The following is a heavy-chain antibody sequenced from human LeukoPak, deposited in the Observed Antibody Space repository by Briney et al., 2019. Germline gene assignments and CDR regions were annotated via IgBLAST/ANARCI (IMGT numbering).Heavy chain of an antibody. V-gene: IGHV4-59*08. CDR3: ARLFYDHLWGTRRNGWDYFDY. Sequence: SETLSLTCTVSGGSISSYYWSWIRQPPGKGLEWIGYIYYSGSTNYNPSLKSRVTISLDTSKNQFSLKLNSVTAADTAVYFCARLFYDHLWGTRRNGWDYFDYWGQGTLVTVSS. CDR1: GGSISSYY. CDR2: IYYSGST. J-gene: IGHJ4*02. D-gene: IGHD3-16*01.